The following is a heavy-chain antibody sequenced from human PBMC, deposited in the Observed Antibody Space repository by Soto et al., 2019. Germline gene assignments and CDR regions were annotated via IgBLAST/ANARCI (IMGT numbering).Heavy chain of an antibody. CDR1: GGSFSGYY. Sequence: SETLSLTCAVYGGSFSGYYWSWIRQPPGKGLEWIGEINHSGSTNYNPSLKSRVTISVDTSKNQFTLKLSSVTAADTAVYYCARGGGARQQRQQKSYYYYYYGMDVWGQGTTVTVSS. J-gene: IGHJ6*02. CDR3: ARGGGARQQRQQKSYYYYYYGMDV. V-gene: IGHV4-34*01. D-gene: IGHD6-13*01. CDR2: INHSGST.